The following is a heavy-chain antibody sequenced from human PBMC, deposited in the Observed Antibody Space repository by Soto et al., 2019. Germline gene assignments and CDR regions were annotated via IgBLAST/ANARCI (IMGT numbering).Heavy chain of an antibody. Sequence: ASVKVSCEASGYTFTSYYMHWVRQAPGQGLEWMGIINPSGGSTSYAQKFQGRVTMTRDTSTSTVYMELSSLRSEDTAVYYCARRCCTNGVWNLNYYYYYMDVWGKGTTVTVSS. CDR3: ARRCCTNGVWNLNYYYYYMDV. J-gene: IGHJ6*03. D-gene: IGHD2-8*01. CDR2: INPSGGST. CDR1: GYTFTSYY. V-gene: IGHV1-46*03.